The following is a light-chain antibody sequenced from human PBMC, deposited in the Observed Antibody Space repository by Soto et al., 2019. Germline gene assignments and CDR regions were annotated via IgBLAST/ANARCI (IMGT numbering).Light chain of an antibody. CDR2: GAS. Sequence: IVMRQSPATLSVTPGERATLSCRASQSVSSNLAWYQQKPGQAPRLLIYGASTRATGIPARFSGSGSGTEFTLTISSLQSDDVAVHYCQQYNNWPPSTFSQGTKVDIK. J-gene: IGKJ1*01. V-gene: IGKV3-15*01. CDR3: QQYNNWPPST. CDR1: QSVSSN.